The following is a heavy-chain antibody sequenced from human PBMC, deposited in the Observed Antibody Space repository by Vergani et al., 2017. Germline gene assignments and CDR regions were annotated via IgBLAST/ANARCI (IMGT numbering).Heavy chain of an antibody. D-gene: IGHD6-13*01. J-gene: IGHJ4*02. CDR3: ARAPPYSSSWSDFDY. CDR2: ISSSSSYI. Sequence: EVQMVESGGGLVKTGGSLRLSCAASGFTFSSYSMNWVRQAPGKGLEWVSSISSSSSYIYYADSVKGRFTISRDNAKNSLYLQMNSLRAEDTAVYYCARAPPYSSSWSDFDYWGQGTLVTVSS. CDR1: GFTFSSYS. V-gene: IGHV3-21*01.